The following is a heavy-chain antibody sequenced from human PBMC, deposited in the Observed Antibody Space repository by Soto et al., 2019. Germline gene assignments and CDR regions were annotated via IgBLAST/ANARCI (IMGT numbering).Heavy chain of an antibody. CDR3: AKSSGGSSWYPPDH. Sequence: VQLVESGGGVVQPGGSLRLSCAASGFIFSSYGMQWVRQYPGEGLEWVATTANDGSAQYYADSVKGRFTISRDNSKNTLFLQMESLRPEDTGVYYCAKSSGGSSWYPPDHWGQGTLVTVSS. J-gene: IGHJ4*02. CDR2: TANDGSAQ. D-gene: IGHD6-13*01. CDR1: GFIFSSYG. V-gene: IGHV3-30*18.